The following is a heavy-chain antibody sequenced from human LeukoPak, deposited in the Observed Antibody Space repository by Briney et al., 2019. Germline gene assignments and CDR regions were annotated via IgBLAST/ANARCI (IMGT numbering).Heavy chain of an antibody. CDR3: ARAQGSGWDAFDI. V-gene: IGHV1-46*01. Sequence: VASVKVSCKASGYAFTGYYMHWVRQAPGQGLEWMGIINPSGGSTTYAQKFQGRVTMTRDMSASTVYMEMSSLTSEDTALYYCARAQGSGWDAFDIWGQGTMVTVSS. CDR2: INPSGGST. CDR1: GYAFTGYY. D-gene: IGHD6-19*01. J-gene: IGHJ3*02.